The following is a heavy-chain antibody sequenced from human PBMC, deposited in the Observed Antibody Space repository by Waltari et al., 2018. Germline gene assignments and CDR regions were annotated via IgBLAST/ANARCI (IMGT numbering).Heavy chain of an antibody. J-gene: IGHJ6*03. CDR3: ARDGGYCSGGSCYSGDYYYYYYMDV. CDR1: GGTFSSYA. D-gene: IGHD2-15*01. CDR2: IIPILGIA. V-gene: IGHV1-69*04. Sequence: QVQLVQSGAEVKKPGSSVKVSCKASGGTFSSYAISWVRQAPGQGLEWMGGIIPILGIANYAQKFQGRVTITADESTSTAYMELSSLRSEDTAVYYCARDGGYCSGGSCYSGDYYYYYYMDVWGKGTTVTVSS.